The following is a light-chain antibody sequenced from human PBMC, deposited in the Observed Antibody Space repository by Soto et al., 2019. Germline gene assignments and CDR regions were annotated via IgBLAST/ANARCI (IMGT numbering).Light chain of an antibody. CDR2: QDS. CDR3: QAWDSSTVV. Sequence: SYELTQPPSVSVSPGQTASIPCSGDTLGDKYAGWYQQKPGQSPVLVIYQDSKRPSGIPERFSGSNSGNTATLTISGTQAMDEADYYCQAWDSSTVVFGGGTKLTVL. V-gene: IGLV3-1*01. J-gene: IGLJ2*01. CDR1: TLGDKY.